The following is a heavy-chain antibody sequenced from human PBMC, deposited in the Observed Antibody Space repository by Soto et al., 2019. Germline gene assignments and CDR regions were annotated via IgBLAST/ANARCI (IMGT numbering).Heavy chain of an antibody. CDR3: ARSIAARFTPDYYYGMDV. CDR1: GFTFSSYS. CDR2: ISSSSSTI. Sequence: GGSLRLSCAASGFTFSSYSMNWVRQAPGKGLEWVSYISSSSSTIYYAGSVKGRFTISRDNAKNSLYLQMNSLRDEDTAVYYCARSIAARFTPDYYYGMDVWGQGTTVTVSS. V-gene: IGHV3-48*02. D-gene: IGHD6-6*01. J-gene: IGHJ6*02.